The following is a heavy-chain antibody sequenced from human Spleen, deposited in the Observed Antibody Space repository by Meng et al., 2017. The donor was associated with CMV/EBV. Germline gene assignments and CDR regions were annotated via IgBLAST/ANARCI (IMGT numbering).Heavy chain of an antibody. Sequence: SETLSLTCTVSGGSINSYFWNWIRQAPGKGLEWIGHIHYSGSTNYNPSLKSRVTISIDTSKNQFSLKLSSVTAADTAVYYCARYSYDAFDIWGQGTMVTVSS. CDR3: ARYSYDAFDI. J-gene: IGHJ3*02. V-gene: IGHV4-59*01. CDR1: GGSINSYF. D-gene: IGHD1-26*01. CDR2: IHYSGST.